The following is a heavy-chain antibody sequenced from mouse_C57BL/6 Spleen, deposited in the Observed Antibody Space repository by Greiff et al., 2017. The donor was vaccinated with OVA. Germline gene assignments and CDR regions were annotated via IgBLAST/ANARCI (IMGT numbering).Heavy chain of an antibody. CDR2: ISYDGSN. V-gene: IGHV3-6*01. J-gene: IGHJ1*03. D-gene: IGHD4-1*01. CDR1: GYSITSGYY. CDR3: AREGELGHWYFDV. Sequence: DVQLQESGPGLVKPSQSLSLTCSVTGYSITSGYYWNWIRQFPGNKLEWMGYISYDGSNNYNPSLKNRISITRDTSKNQFFLKLNSVTTEDTATYYCAREGELGHWYFDVWGTGTTVTVSS.